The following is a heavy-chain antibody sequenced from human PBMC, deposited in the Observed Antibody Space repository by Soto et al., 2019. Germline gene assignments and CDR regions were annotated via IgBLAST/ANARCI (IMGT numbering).Heavy chain of an antibody. CDR1: GFTFSSYG. D-gene: IGHD3-3*01. CDR3: ARDRNVLRFLEWLSQGMDV. J-gene: IGHJ6*02. CDR2: IWYDGSNK. Sequence: GGSLRLSCAASGFTFSSYGMHWVRKAPGKGLEWVAVIWYDGSNKYYADSVKGRFTISRDNSKNTLYLQMNSLRAEDTAVYYCARDRNVLRFLEWLSQGMDVWGQGTTVTVSS. V-gene: IGHV3-33*01.